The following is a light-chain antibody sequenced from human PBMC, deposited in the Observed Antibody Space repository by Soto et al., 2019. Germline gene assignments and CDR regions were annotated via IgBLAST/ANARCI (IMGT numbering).Light chain of an antibody. J-gene: IGKJ2*01. CDR1: QNLVSSDGSTC. CDR3: MQYIQWPHT. V-gene: IGKV2-30*01. CDR2: KAS. Sequence: DVVVTQSPLSLPVTPGQPASISCRSSQNLVSSDGSTCLHWFQQRPGQSPRRLISKASNRESGVPDRLICSGSGTDFTLQISRVEAEDVGIYYCMQYIQWPHTFGQGTKLEIK.